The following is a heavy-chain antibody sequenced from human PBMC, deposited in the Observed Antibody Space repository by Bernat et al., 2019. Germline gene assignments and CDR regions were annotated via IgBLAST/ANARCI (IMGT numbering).Heavy chain of an antibody. D-gene: IGHD2-15*01. V-gene: IGHV3-48*03. CDR3: AREGSLDEFDY. J-gene: IGHJ4*02. CDR1: GFTFSSYE. Sequence: EVQLVESGGGLVQPGGSLRLSCAASGFTFSSYELNWVRQAPGKGLEWISYISSSGSAIYYADSVKGRFTISRDNAKNSLYLQMNNLRAEDTAVYYCAREGSLDEFDYWGQGTLVTVSS. CDR2: ISSSGSAI.